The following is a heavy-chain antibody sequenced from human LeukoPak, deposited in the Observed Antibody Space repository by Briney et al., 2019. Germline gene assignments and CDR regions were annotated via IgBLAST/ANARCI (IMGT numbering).Heavy chain of an antibody. J-gene: IGHJ4*02. CDR3: ARERDTDYYDSTRAFDY. CDR1: GFTFSSYS. Sequence: GRSLRLSCAASGFTFSSYSMNWVRQAPGKGLEWVSSISSSSSYIYYADSVKGRFTISRDNAKNSLYLQMNSQRAEDTAVYYCARERDTDYYDSTRAFDYWGQGTLVTVSS. CDR2: ISSSSSYI. V-gene: IGHV3-21*01. D-gene: IGHD3-22*01.